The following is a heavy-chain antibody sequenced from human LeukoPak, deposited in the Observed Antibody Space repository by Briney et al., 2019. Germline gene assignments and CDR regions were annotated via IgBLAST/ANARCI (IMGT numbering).Heavy chain of an antibody. CDR1: GFTFSSYA. J-gene: IGHJ4*02. CDR2: ISYDGSNK. D-gene: IGHD6-19*01. V-gene: IGHV3-30*04. Sequence: PGGSLRLSCAASGFTFSSYAMHWVRQAPGKGLEWVAVISYDGSNKYYADSVKGRFTISRDNSKNTLYLQMNSLRAEYTAVYYCASSYIAVAGNFDYWGQGTLVTVSS. CDR3: ASSYIAVAGNFDY.